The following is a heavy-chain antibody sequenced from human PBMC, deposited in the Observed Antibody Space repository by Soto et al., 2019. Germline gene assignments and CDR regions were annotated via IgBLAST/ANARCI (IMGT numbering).Heavy chain of an antibody. CDR1: GDSITSSRYY. CDR3: ARQTASIVRQGDFDY. CDR2: IYYSGST. V-gene: IGHV4-39*01. J-gene: IGHJ4*02. Sequence: QLVLQESGPGVVKPSETLSLTCSVSGDSITSSRYYWGWIRQTPQTGLEWIGSIYYSGSTFYNPSLKRRVTVSVDTSKNQFPLKLTSVSAADTSLYFCARQTASIVRQGDFDYWGQGTLVTVSS. D-gene: IGHD2-2*01.